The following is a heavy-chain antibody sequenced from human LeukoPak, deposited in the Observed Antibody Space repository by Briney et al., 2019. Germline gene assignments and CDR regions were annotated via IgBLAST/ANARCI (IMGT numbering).Heavy chain of an antibody. CDR3: ASFVRYDSSGSLDY. Sequence: GGSLRLSCAASGFTFLNYAMNWVRQAPGKGLEWVSSISSSSSYIYYADSVKGRFTISRDNAKNSLYLQMNSLRAEDTAVYYCASFVRYDSSGSLDYWVQGPLVTVSS. D-gene: IGHD3-22*01. V-gene: IGHV3-21*01. J-gene: IGHJ4*02. CDR1: GFTFLNYA. CDR2: ISSSSSYI.